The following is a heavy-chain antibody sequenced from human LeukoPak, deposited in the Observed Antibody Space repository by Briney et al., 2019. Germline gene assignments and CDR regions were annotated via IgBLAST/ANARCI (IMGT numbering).Heavy chain of an antibody. D-gene: IGHD1-26*01. CDR1: GVSISNYY. CDR2: IYYSGNT. Sequence: PSETLSLTCSVSGVSISNYYCSWIRQTPGKGLEWIGYIYYSGNTDYNPSLKSRVTISVDTSKNQFSLKLSSVTAADTAIYYCARHPGGSGSYVAAFDIWGQGTMVTVSS. V-gene: IGHV4-59*08. J-gene: IGHJ3*02. CDR3: ARHPGGSGSYVAAFDI.